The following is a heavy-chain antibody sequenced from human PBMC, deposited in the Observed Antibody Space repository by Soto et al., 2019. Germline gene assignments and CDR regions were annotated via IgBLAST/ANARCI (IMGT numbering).Heavy chain of an antibody. CDR1: CGSISSGGYS. CDR3: ARASLSNWFDP. D-gene: IGHD3-16*02. CDR2: IYHSGST. Sequence: SETLSLTCAVSCGSISSGGYSWSWIRQPPGKGLEWIGYIYHSGSTYYNPSLKSRVTISVDRSKNQFSLKLSSVTAADTAVYYCARASLSNWFDPWGQGTLVTVSS. V-gene: IGHV4-30-2*01. J-gene: IGHJ5*02.